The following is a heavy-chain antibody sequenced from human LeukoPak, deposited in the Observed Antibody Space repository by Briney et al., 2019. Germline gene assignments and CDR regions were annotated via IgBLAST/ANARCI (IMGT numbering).Heavy chain of an antibody. V-gene: IGHV1-18*01. D-gene: IGHD5-12*01. CDR3: ARRGYSGYDRKGAFDI. CDR1: GYTFTSYG. CDR2: ISAYNGNT. J-gene: IGHJ3*02. Sequence: ASVKVSCKASGYTFTSYGISWVRQAPGQGLEWMGWISAYNGNTNYAQKLQGRVTMTTDTSTSTAYMELRSLRSDDTAVYYCARRGYSGYDRKGAFDIWGQGTMVTVSS.